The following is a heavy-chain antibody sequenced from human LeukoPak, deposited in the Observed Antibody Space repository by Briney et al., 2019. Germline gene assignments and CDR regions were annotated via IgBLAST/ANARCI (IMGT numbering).Heavy chain of an antibody. D-gene: IGHD3-22*01. J-gene: IGHJ4*02. CDR2: IIPIFGIA. CDR3: ARDPYYYDSSGYYRD. V-gene: IGHV1-69*05. CDR1: GGTFSSYA. Sequence: SVKVSCKASGGTFSSYAISWVRQAPGQGLEWMGRIIPIFGIANYAQKFQGRVTITTDESTSTAYMELSSLRSEDTAVYYCARDPYYYDSSGYYRDWGQGTLVTVSS.